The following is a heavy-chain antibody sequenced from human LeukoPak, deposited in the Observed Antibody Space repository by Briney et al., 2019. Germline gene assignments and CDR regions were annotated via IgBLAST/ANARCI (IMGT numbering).Heavy chain of an antibody. Sequence: GGSLSLSCVASGFTFSSYAMSWVRQAPGKGLDWVSAISGSGGSTYYADSVKGRFTISRDNSKNTLYLQMNSLRAEDTAVYYCAKDLHDILTGYYWYFDLWGRGTLVTVSS. CDR1: GFTFSSYA. CDR2: ISGSGGST. D-gene: IGHD3-9*01. J-gene: IGHJ2*01. CDR3: AKDLHDILTGYYWYFDL. V-gene: IGHV3-23*01.